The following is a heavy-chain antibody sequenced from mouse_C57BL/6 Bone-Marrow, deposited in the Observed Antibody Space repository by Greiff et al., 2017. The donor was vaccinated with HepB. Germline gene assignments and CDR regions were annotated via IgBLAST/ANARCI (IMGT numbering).Heavy chain of an antibody. D-gene: IGHD2-13*01. CDR2: IWSGGSE. Sequence: VKLVESGPGLVQPSQCLSITCTVSGFSFTSYGVHWVRQSPGKGLEWLGMIWSGGSEAYNAAFIPSLSISKENSTSHVFFKMISRQTDETAITYCARGDYGVYVGYWGQGTPLTVSA. J-gene: IGHJ2*01. V-gene: IGHV2-2*01. CDR3: ARGDYGVYVGY. CDR1: GFSFTSYG.